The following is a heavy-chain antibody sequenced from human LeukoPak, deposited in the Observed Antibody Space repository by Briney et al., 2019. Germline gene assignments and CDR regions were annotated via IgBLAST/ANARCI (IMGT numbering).Heavy chain of an antibody. CDR3: ARGYYDFWSGPMGAFDI. CDR2: IIPIFGTA. CDR1: GGTFSSYA. D-gene: IGHD3-3*01. J-gene: IGHJ3*02. Sequence: SVKVSCKASGGTFSSYAIGWVRQAPGQGLEWMGGIIPIFGTANYAQKFQGRVTITTDESTSTAYMELSSLRSEDTAVYYCARGYYDFWSGPMGAFDIWGQGTMVTVSS. V-gene: IGHV1-69*05.